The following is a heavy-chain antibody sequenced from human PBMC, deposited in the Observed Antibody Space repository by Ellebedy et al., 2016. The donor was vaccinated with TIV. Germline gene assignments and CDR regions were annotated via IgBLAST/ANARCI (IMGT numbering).Heavy chain of an antibody. D-gene: IGHD1-1*01. Sequence: AASVKVSCKASGYDFLDYYVHWLRQAPGQGLEWMGWFHPNNGDTNYGQRFKGRVTMTGDMSISTAYMELRGLTPDDTAVYYCARDLGGNWVNNWFDPWGQGTLVAVSS. J-gene: IGHJ5*02. CDR3: ARDLGGNWVNNWFDP. CDR2: FHPNNGDT. CDR1: GYDFLDYY. V-gene: IGHV1-2*02.